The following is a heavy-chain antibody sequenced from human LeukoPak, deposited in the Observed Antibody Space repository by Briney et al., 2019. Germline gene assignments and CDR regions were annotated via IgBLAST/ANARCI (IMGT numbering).Heavy chain of an antibody. J-gene: IGHJ5*02. V-gene: IGHV4-4*07. CDR3: ARVGWELPSGWFDP. Sequence: SSETLSLTCTVSGGSISSYYWSWIRQPAGKGLEWIGRIYTSGSTNYNPSLKSRVTMSVDTSKNQFSPKLSSVTAADTAVYYCARVGWELPSGWFDPWGQGTLVTVSS. CDR2: IYTSGST. D-gene: IGHD1-26*01. CDR1: GGSISSYY.